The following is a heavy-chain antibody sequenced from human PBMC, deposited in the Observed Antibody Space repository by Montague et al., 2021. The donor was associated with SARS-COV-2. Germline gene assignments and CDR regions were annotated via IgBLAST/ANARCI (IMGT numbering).Heavy chain of an antibody. CDR1: GGSFSAYY. CDR3: ARAVRGVIILSPYYAMDV. Sequence: SETLSLTCAVYGGSFSAYYWNWIRQHPGKGLEWIGDINHSGRTNFNPPLKSRVTVSLDTSKNQFSLKLRSVTAADTAVYYCARAVRGVIILSPYYAMDVWGQGTAVTVSS. V-gene: IGHV4-34*01. CDR2: INHSGRT. J-gene: IGHJ6*02. D-gene: IGHD3-10*01.